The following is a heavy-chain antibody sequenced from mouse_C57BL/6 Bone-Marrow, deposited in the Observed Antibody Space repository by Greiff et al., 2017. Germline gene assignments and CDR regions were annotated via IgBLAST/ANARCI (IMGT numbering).Heavy chain of an antibody. CDR2: IDPSDSYT. CDR3: ARDNLPRLRGGWFAY. V-gene: IGHV1-50*01. CDR1: GYTFTSYW. J-gene: IGHJ3*01. D-gene: IGHD3-2*02. Sequence: QVQLKQPGAELVKPGASVKLSCKASGYTFTSYWMQWVKQRPGQGLEWIGEIDPSDSYTNYNQKFKGKATLTVDTSSSTASMQLSSLTSEDSAVYYCARDNLPRLRGGWFAYWGQGTLVTVSA.